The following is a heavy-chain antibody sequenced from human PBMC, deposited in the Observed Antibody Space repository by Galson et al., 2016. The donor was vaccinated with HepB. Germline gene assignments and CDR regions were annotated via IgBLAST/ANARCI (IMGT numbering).Heavy chain of an antibody. CDR1: GGAFSSSS. V-gene: IGHV1-69*13. Sequence: SVKVSCKASGGAFSSSSITWVRQAPGQGLEWVGWIMRVFGTPIYAQKFQGRVPMSADEVRTTAYMELSGLKSDDTAVYYCARGPTDGGRWYYYGMDVWGQGTTVSVSS. J-gene: IGHJ6*02. D-gene: IGHD6-13*01. CDR2: IMRVFGTP. CDR3: ARGPTDGGRWYYYGMDV.